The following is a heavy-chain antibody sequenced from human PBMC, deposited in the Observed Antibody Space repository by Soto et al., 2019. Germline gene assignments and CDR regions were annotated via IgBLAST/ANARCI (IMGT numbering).Heavy chain of an antibody. CDR3: SRDLAKGVGIAGFDY. Sequence: QVQLVQSGAEVKKPGASVKVSCKASGDTFTANYIHWVRQAPGQGFEWMGWINPKSGGTKFPQKFQCMVPMTRDTSLSTVYMTLTRLTSDDTAGYYCSRDLAKGVGIAGFDYWGQGTLVTVSS. CDR1: GDTFTANY. V-gene: IGHV1-2*02. D-gene: IGHD1-26*01. J-gene: IGHJ4*02. CDR2: INPKSGGT.